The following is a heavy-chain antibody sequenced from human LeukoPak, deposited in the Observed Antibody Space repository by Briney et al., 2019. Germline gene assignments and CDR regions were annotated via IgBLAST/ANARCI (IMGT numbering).Heavy chain of an antibody. CDR1: GYTFTSYD. CDR2: ISAYNGNT. V-gene: IGHV1-18*01. CDR3: ARMLTLLLAPDY. D-gene: IGHD4/OR15-4a*01. J-gene: IGHJ4*02. Sequence: ASVKVSCKASGYTFTSYDINWVRQAPGQGLEWMGWISAYNGNTNYAQKLQGRVTMTTDTSTSTAYMELRSLRSDDTAVYYCARMLTLLLAPDYWGQGTLVTVSS.